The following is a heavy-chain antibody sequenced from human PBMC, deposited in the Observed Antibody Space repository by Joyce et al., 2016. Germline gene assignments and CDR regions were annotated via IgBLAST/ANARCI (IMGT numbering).Heavy chain of an antibody. CDR3: AKSVPSAYFDD. J-gene: IGHJ4*02. D-gene: IGHD3-10*01. Sequence: QVLLVESGGGVVQPGRSLRLSCAASGLTFSSYSMHWVRQGQGKGLEWVAFISYNGERKVYAYSVKGQFTISRDNSSNTLDLQMNNLRHDDTARYYCAKSVPSAYFDDWGQGTLVTVSS. CDR2: ISYNGERK. CDR1: GLTFSSYS. V-gene: IGHV3-30*18.